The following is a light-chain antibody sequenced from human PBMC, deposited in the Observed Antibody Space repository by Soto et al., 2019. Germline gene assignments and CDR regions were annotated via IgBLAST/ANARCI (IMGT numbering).Light chain of an antibody. V-gene: IGKV3-20*01. J-gene: IGKJ1*01. CDR3: QQYGSSPQT. Sequence: EIVLTQSPGTLSLSPGERATLSCRAIQSFSSTYLAWYQQKPGQAPSLLSYDASSRATATPDRFSGSGSGTDFTLTISRLEPEDFAVYYCQQYGSSPQTFGQGTKVEIK. CDR2: DAS. CDR1: QSFSSTY.